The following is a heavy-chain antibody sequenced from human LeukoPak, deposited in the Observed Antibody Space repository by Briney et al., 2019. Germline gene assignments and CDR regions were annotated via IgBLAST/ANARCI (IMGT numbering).Heavy chain of an antibody. CDR1: GYSFSTFG. Sequence: ASVKVSCKPSGYSFSTFGISWVRQAPGQGLEWMGWISVYNGDTKYAQNFQGSVTMSTDTSTSTAYMELRSLRFDDTAVYYCARDGGLYYGSGTFVGVWGQGTLVTVSS. V-gene: IGHV1-18*01. D-gene: IGHD3-10*01. J-gene: IGHJ4*02. CDR3: ARDGGLYYGSGTFVGV. CDR2: ISVYNGDT.